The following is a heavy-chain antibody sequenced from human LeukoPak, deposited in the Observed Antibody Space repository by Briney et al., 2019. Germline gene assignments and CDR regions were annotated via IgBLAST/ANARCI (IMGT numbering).Heavy chain of an antibody. D-gene: IGHD3-10*01. CDR1: GFTFDDYA. Sequence: PGGSLRLSCAASGFTFDDYAMHWVRQAPGKGLEWVSGISWNSDSIGYADSVKDRFTISRDNAKNSLYLQMNSLRAEDTALYYCARSSGSYYPFDYWGQGTLVTVSS. CDR3: ARSSGSYYPFDY. V-gene: IGHV3-9*01. CDR2: ISWNSDSI. J-gene: IGHJ4*02.